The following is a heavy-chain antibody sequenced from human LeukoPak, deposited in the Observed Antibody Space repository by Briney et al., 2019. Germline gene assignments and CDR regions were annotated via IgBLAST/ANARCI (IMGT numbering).Heavy chain of an antibody. J-gene: IGHJ3*02. Sequence: GGSLRLSCAASGFTFSAYDMHWVRQATGRGLEWVSGIGTAGDAYYPGSVKGRFTVSRENAKNSLYLQMNSLTAGDTAVYYCARGLPYYYDSSGDFDAFDIWGQGTVVTVSS. CDR2: IGTAGDA. CDR3: ARGLPYYYDSSGDFDAFDI. V-gene: IGHV3-13*04. D-gene: IGHD3-22*01. CDR1: GFTFSAYD.